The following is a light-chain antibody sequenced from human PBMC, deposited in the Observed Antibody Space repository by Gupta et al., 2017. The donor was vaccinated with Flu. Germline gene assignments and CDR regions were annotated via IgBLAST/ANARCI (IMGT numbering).Light chain of an antibody. CDR1: SSDVGSYNL. CDR3: CSYAGSSTSHWV. CDR2: EGS. V-gene: IGLV2-23*01. J-gene: IGLJ3*02. Sequence: QSALTQPAPVSGSPEQSITISCTGTSSDVGSYNLVSWYQQHPGKAPKLMIYEGSKRPSGVSNRFSGSKSGNTAALTISGLQAEDEADYYCCSYAGSSTSHWVFGGGTKLTVL.